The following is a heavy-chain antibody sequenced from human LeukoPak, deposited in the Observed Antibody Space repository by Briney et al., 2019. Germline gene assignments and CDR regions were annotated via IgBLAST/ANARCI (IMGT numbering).Heavy chain of an antibody. Sequence: GSLRLSCAASGFTFSIYAMSWVRQAPGKGLEWVSAISGGGGSTYYAESVKGRFTVSRDNPKNTLYLQMNSLRAEDTAVYFCASVITISNYYMDVWGKGTTVTVSS. CDR1: GFTFSIYA. V-gene: IGHV3-23*01. CDR2: ISGGGGST. D-gene: IGHD3-9*01. CDR3: ASVITISNYYMDV. J-gene: IGHJ6*03.